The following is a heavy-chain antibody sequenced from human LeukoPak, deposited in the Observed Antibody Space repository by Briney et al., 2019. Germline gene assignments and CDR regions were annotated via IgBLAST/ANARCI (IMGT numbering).Heavy chain of an antibody. Sequence: ASVKVSCKASGYTFTSYGISWVRQAPGQGLEYMGWISAYSGDTNYAQKYQDRVTITRDTSTSTVYMEVRSLRSDDTAVYYCARDNTGYNYGMDVWGQATTVTVSS. CDR3: ARDNTGYNYGMDV. J-gene: IGHJ6*02. CDR1: GYTFTSYG. CDR2: ISAYSGDT. D-gene: IGHD3-9*01. V-gene: IGHV1-18*01.